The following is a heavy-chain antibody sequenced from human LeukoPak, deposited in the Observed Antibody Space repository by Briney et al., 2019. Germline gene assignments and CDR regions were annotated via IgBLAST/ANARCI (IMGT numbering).Heavy chain of an antibody. D-gene: IGHD3-10*01. V-gene: IGHV3-74*01. J-gene: IGHJ6*03. CDR3: ASALAGTYYNLGYYMDV. CDR2: INSDGNRT. Sequence: PGGSLRLSCAASGFTFTTYCINWVRQGPGKGLEWVSRINSDGNRTSYADSVKGRFTISRDNAKNTLYLQMNSLRAEDTAVYYCASALAGTYYNLGYYMDVWSKGTTVTVSS. CDR1: GFTFTTYC.